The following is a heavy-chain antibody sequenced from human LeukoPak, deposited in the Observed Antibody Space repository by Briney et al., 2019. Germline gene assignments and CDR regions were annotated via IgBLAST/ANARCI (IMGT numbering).Heavy chain of an antibody. CDR2: IYPGDSDT. CDR3: ARHLRYSSSWYPNWFDP. V-gene: IGHV5-51*01. D-gene: IGHD6-13*01. J-gene: IGHJ5*02. Sequence: GXIYPGDSDTRYSPSFQGQVTTSADKSISTAYLQWSSLKASDTAMYYCARHLRYSSSWYPNWFDPWGQGTLVTVSS.